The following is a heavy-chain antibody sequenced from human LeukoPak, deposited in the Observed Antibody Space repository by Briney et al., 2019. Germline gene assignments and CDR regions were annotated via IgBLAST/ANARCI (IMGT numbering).Heavy chain of an antibody. CDR1: GGSISSYY. CDR3: ARSLNYYDSSGYSAFDI. Sequence: SETLSLTCTVSGGSISSYYWSWIRQPAGKGLEWIGRIYPTGSTNYNPSLKSRVTMSVDTSKNQFSLKLSSVTAADTAVYYCARSLNYYDSSGYSAFDIWGQGTMVTVSS. CDR2: IYPTGST. J-gene: IGHJ3*02. V-gene: IGHV4-4*07. D-gene: IGHD3-22*01.